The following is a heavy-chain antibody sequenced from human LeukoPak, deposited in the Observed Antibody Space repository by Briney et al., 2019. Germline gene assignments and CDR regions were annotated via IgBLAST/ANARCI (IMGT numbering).Heavy chain of an antibody. CDR1: GFTFSRYW. CDR3: ARIGYRSSSLDY. D-gene: IGHD6-13*01. V-gene: IGHV3-7*01. CDR2: IKTDGRQM. Sequence: GGSLRLSCVASGFTFSRYWMTWVRQAPGKGLEWVANIKTDGRQMYYVDSVKGRFTISRDNAKNSLYLEVNSLRSDDTAVFYCARIGYRSSSLDYWGQGTLVTVSS. J-gene: IGHJ4*02.